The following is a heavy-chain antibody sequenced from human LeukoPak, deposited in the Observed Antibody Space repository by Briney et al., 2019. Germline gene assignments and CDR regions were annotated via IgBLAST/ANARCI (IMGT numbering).Heavy chain of an antibody. Sequence: PGGSLRLSCAPSGFTFSSYAMSWVRQAPGKRLEWVSAISGSGGSTYYADSVEGRFTISRDNFKNTLYLQMNSLRAEDTAVYYCAKAGGTSCFMVTGDCWGQGTLVTVSS. J-gene: IGHJ4*02. CDR3: AKAGGTSCFMVTGDC. CDR1: GFTFSSYA. D-gene: IGHD2-2*01. CDR2: ISGSGGST. V-gene: IGHV3-23*01.